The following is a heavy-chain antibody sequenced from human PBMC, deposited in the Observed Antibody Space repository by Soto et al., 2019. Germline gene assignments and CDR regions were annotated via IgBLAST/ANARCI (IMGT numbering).Heavy chain of an antibody. V-gene: IGHV1-18*01. D-gene: IGHD1-1*01. CDR1: GYTFTNYG. CDR3: ASETIPHRHYHGTDV. J-gene: IGHJ6*02. Sequence: ASVKVSCKASGYTFTNYGISWVRQAPGQGLEWIGWISAYNGKIDYAQKVQGRVTLTTDTSTSIAFMELRRLRSDDTAVYYCASETIPHRHYHGTDVWGQGTTVTLSS. CDR2: ISAYNGKI.